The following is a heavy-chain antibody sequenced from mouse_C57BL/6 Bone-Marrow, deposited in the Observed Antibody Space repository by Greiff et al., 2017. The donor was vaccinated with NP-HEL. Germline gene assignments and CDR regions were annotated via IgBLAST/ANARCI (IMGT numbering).Heavy chain of an antibody. J-gene: IGHJ2*01. CDR2: IYPGSGNT. Sequence: QVQLQQSGAELVRPGASVKLSCKASGYTFTDYYINWVKQRPGQGLEWIARIYPGSGNTYYNEKFKGKATLTAEKSSSTAYMQLSSLTSEDSAVYFCARYPYFYYGSGYFDYWGQGTTLTVSS. CDR1: GYTFTDYY. D-gene: IGHD1-1*01. V-gene: IGHV1-76*01. CDR3: ARYPYFYYGSGYFDY.